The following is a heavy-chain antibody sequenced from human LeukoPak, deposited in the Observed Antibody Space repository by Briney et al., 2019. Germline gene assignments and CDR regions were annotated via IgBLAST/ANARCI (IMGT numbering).Heavy chain of an antibody. V-gene: IGHV4-59*01. Sequence: PSETLSLTCTVSGGSISSYYWSWIRQPPGKGLEWIGYIYYSGSTNYNPSLKSRVTISVDTSKNQFSLKLSSVTAADTAVYYCASFFYYGDYGAFDYWGQGTLVTVSS. D-gene: IGHD4-17*01. CDR1: GGSISSYY. CDR3: ASFFYYGDYGAFDY. J-gene: IGHJ4*02. CDR2: IYYSGST.